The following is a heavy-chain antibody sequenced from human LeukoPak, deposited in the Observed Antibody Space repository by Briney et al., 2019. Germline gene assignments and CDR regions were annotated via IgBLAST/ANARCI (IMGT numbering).Heavy chain of an antibody. CDR1: GFSVSSDY. J-gene: IGHJ6*03. CDR2: IYSGGNT. D-gene: IGHD6-6*01. CDR3: ARARGRIAARPGLYYYYYYMDV. V-gene: IGHV3-66*01. Sequence: GGSLRLSCAASGFSVSSDYMTWVRQAPGKGLEWVSVIYSGGNTYYADSVKGRFTISRDASKNTLYLQMNSLRAEDTAVYYCARARGRIAARPGLYYYYYYMDVWGKGTTVTVSS.